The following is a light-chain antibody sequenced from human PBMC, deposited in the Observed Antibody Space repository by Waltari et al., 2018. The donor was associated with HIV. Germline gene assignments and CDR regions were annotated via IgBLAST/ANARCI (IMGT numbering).Light chain of an antibody. J-gene: IGLJ2*01. CDR3: VAWDDTLSALF. V-gene: IGLV1-47*01. CDR1: RSNIGSNY. Sequence: QSVLTQPPAASGTPGQRVTISCSGSRSNIGSNYVYWYQQFPGTAPTLLIYRNNYRPPGVPDGISGSKYGTAAYLAISGLRSEDEADYYCVAWDDTLSALFFGGGTKLTVL. CDR2: RNN.